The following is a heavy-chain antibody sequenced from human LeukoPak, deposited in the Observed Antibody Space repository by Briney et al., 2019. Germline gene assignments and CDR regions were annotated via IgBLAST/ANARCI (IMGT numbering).Heavy chain of an antibody. CDR1: VLSLRSWW. J-gene: IGHJ6*02. Sequence: GWALRLSCAACVLSLRSWWMSWVGQAAGKGLEWVANIKQDGSEKYYVDSVKGRFTISRDNVKNSLYLQMNSLRAEDTAVYYCANYFYYGMEVWGQGTTVTVSS. CDR2: IKQDGSEK. V-gene: IGHV3-7*01. CDR3: ANYFYYGMEV.